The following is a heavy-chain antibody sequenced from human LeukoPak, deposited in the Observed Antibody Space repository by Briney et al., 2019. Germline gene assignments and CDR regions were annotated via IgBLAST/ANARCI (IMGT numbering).Heavy chain of an antibody. J-gene: IGHJ4*02. CDR1: GGSISSYY. V-gene: IGHV4-59*01. D-gene: IGHD3-22*01. Sequence: PSETLSLTCTVSGGSISSYYWSWIRQPPGRGLEWIGYIYYSGSTNYNPSLKSRVTISVDTSKNQFSLKLRSVTAADTAVYYCARVTGYVIEDYFDYWGQGTLVTVSS. CDR3: ARVTGYVIEDYFDY. CDR2: IYYSGST.